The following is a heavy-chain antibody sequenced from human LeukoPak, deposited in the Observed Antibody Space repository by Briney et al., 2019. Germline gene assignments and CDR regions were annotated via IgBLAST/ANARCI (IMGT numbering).Heavy chain of an antibody. V-gene: IGHV3-23*01. Sequence: QPGGSLRLSCAASGFTVSSNYMSWVRQAPGRGLEWVSAISGSGGSTYYADSVKGRFTISRDNSKNTLYLQMNSLRAEDTAVYYCAKDTPGKGPFGVFGYWGQGTLVTVSS. CDR2: ISGSGGST. D-gene: IGHD3-10*01. CDR1: GFTVSSNY. CDR3: AKDTPGKGPFGVFGY. J-gene: IGHJ4*02.